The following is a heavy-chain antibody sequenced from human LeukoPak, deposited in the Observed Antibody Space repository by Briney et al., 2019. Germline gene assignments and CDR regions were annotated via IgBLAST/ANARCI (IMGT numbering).Heavy chain of an antibody. V-gene: IGHV3-43*01. D-gene: IGHD3-10*01. CDR2: ISWDGGST. CDR1: GFTFDGYT. Sequence: PGGSLRLSCAASGFTFDGYTMHWVRQAPGKGLGWVSLISWDGGSTYYADSVKGRFTISRDNSKNSLYLQMNSLRTEDTALYYCAKDSTHSFGGVDYWGQGTLVTVSS. J-gene: IGHJ4*02. CDR3: AKDSTHSFGGVDY.